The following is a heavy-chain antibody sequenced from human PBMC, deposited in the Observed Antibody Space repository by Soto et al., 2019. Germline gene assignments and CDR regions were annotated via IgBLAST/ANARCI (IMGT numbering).Heavy chain of an antibody. J-gene: IGHJ5*02. Sequence: SETLSLTCTVSGGSISIYYWNWFRQPPGKGLEWIGEIYHSGSTNYNPSLKSRVTISVDTSKNQFSLKLSSVTAADTAVYYCARVREPLTGGPWFDPWGQGTLVTVSS. CDR3: ARVREPLTGGPWFDP. CDR1: GGSISIYY. D-gene: IGHD1-26*01. CDR2: IYHSGST. V-gene: IGHV4-59*12.